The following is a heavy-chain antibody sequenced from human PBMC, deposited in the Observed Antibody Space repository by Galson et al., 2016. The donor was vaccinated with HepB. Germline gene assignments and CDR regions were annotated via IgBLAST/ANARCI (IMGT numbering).Heavy chain of an antibody. D-gene: IGHD5-12*01. CDR3: AKGRSGSESYFDY. CDR1: GLTFSIYV. V-gene: IGHV3-23*01. Sequence: SLRLSCAASGLTFSIYVMSWVRQAPGKGLEWVAAITAGGGTTNYADSVKGRFTISRDNSKNTQSLEMNNLGTEDTAIYFCAKGRSGSESYFDYWGQGTLVTVSS. J-gene: IGHJ4*02. CDR2: ITAGGGTT.